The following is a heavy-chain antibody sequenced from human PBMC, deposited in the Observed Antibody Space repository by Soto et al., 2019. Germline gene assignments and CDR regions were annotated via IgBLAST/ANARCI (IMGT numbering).Heavy chain of an antibody. D-gene: IGHD3-22*01. J-gene: IGHJ6*02. CDR1: GGTFSSYA. CDR2: IIPIFGTA. Sequence: GASVKVSCKASGGTFSSYAISWVRQAPGQGLAWMGGIIPIFGTANYAQKFQGRVTITADESTSTAYMGLSSLRYAETAVYYCARGRMMGGYSDYYYYGMYVWGQGTTVTVSS. V-gene: IGHV1-69*13. CDR3: ARGRMMGGYSDYYYYGMYV.